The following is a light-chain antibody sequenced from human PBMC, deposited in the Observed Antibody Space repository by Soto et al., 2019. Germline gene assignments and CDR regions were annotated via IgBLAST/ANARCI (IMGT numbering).Light chain of an antibody. V-gene: IGKV3D-15*01. J-gene: IGKJ3*01. CDR2: GAS. CDR3: QQYNNWPFT. CDR1: QSVSSS. Sequence: EIVMTQSPATLSVSPGERATLSCRASQSVSSSLAWYQQKPGQAPRLLIYGASTRATGIPARFTGSGSGTEFTLTINSLQSEDFAVYYCQQYNNWPFTFGPGTKVDIK.